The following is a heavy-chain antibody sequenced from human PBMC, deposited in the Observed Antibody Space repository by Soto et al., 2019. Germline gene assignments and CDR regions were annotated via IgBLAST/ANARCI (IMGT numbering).Heavy chain of an antibody. CDR1: GGTFSSFT. V-gene: IGHV1-69*01. D-gene: IGHD3-22*01. Sequence: QVQLVQSGPEVKKPGSSVKVSCKASGGTFSSFTFNWVRQAPGQGLEWMGGIIPSFGSPSIAQKFQGRVTMTADQSTSTASMELSSLTSADTAVYYCAREDDSSGYYSGFDPWGQGTLVTVSS. CDR3: AREDDSSGYYSGFDP. CDR2: IIPSFGSP. J-gene: IGHJ5*02.